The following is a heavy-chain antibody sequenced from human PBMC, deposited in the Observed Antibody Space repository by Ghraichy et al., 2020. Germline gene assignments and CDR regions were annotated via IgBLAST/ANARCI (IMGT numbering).Heavy chain of an antibody. J-gene: IGHJ5*02. CDR1: GGSISSYY. D-gene: IGHD3-10*01. CDR3: ARGGMEIYGSGSRENGPGGNWFDP. CDR2: IYYSGST. Sequence: SETLSLTCTVSGGSISSYYWSWIRQPPGKRLEWIGYIYYSGSTNYNPSLKSRVTISVDTSKNQFSLKLSSVTAADTAVYYCARGGMEIYGSGSRENGPGGNWFDPWGQGTLVTVSS. V-gene: IGHV4-59*01.